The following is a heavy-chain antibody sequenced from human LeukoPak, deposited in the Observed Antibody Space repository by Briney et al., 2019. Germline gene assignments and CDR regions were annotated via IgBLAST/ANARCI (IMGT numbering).Heavy chain of an antibody. V-gene: IGHV1-18*01. CDR1: GYTFTSYG. J-gene: IGHJ4*02. Sequence: ASVKVSCKASGYTFTSYGISWVRQAPGQGLEWMGWISAYNGNTNYAQKLQGRVTMTTDTSTSTAYMELRSLRSDDTAVYYCARAFSVGYSGYDDYGDKVQPFDYWGQGTLVTVSS. D-gene: IGHD5-12*01. CDR3: ARAFSVGYSGYDDYGDKVQPFDY. CDR2: ISAYNGNT.